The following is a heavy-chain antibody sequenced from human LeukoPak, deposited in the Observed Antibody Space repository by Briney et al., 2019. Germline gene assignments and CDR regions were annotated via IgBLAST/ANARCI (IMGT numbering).Heavy chain of an antibody. Sequence: PGGSLRLSCAASGFTFNSYAMHWVRQASGKGLEWVAVISYDGSNKYYADSVKGRFTISRDNSKNTLYLQMNSLRAEDTAVYYCARDSLRFLDAVDYWGQGTLVTVSS. CDR1: GFTFNSYA. J-gene: IGHJ4*02. D-gene: IGHD3-3*01. CDR2: ISYDGSNK. V-gene: IGHV3-30-3*01. CDR3: ARDSLRFLDAVDY.